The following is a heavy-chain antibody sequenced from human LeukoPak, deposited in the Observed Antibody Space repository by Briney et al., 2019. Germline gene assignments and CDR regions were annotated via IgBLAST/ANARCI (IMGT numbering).Heavy chain of an antibody. V-gene: IGHV3-21*01. CDR2: ISSSSSYI. Sequence: GGFLRLSCAASGFTFSSYSMNWVRQAPGKGLEWVSSISSSSSYIYYADSVKGRFTISRDNAKNSLYLQMNSLRAEDTAVYYCARLPDYYGSGSYFHDYWGQGTLVTVSS. J-gene: IGHJ4*02. CDR3: ARLPDYYGSGSYFHDY. CDR1: GFTFSSYS. D-gene: IGHD3-10*01.